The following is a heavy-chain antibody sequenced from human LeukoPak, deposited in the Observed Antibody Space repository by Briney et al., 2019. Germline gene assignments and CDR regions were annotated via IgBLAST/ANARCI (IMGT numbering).Heavy chain of an antibody. CDR3: ARRGYDSGSYYADY. J-gene: IGHJ4*02. D-gene: IGHD1-26*01. V-gene: IGHV5-51*01. Sequence: PGPSLKISRKSSGYTFTSYWIGSARPLPGKGLEWMGTIYPGDSDTRYSPSFQGQVTISADKSISTAYLQWSSLKASDTAMYYCARRGYDSGSYYADYWGQGTLVTVSS. CDR2: IYPGDSDT. CDR1: GYTFTSYW.